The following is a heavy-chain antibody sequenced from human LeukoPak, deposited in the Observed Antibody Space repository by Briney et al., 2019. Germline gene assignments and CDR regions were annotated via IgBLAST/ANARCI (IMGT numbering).Heavy chain of an antibody. Sequence: ASVNVSCKASGYVFNKYGITWVRQAPGRGLEWMGWISAYDGKRDFAQRFHDRLTMTTDTSTSTAYMELRNLRSDDTAIYYCSRVDYSDFGGSLHWGQGTLVTVSS. V-gene: IGHV1-18*01. J-gene: IGHJ4*02. D-gene: IGHD4-11*01. CDR1: GYVFNKYG. CDR3: SRVDYSDFGGSLH. CDR2: ISAYDGKR.